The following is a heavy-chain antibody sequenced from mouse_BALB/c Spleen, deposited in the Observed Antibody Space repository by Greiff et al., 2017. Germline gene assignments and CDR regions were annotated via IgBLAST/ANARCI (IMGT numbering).Heavy chain of an antibody. D-gene: IGHD2-3*01. CDR1: GYTFTSYW. CDR3: ARDYDGYY. Sequence: VQRVESGAELAKPGASVKMSCKASGYTFTSYWMHWVKQRPGQGLEWIGYINPSTGYTEYNQKFKDKATLTADKSSSTAYMQLSSLTSEDSAVYYCARDYDGYYWGQGTTLTVSS. CDR2: INPSTGYT. V-gene: IGHV1-7*01. J-gene: IGHJ2*01.